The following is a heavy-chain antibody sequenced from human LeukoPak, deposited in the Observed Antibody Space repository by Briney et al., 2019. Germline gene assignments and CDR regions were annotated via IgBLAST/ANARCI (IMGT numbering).Heavy chain of an antibody. J-gene: IGHJ4*02. Sequence: LSGGSLRLSCAASGFTFSSYAMSWVRQAPGKGLEWVSAISGSGGSTYYADSVKGRFTISRDDSRNTLYLQMNSLRAEDTAVYYCAKEITMIVVWGQGTLVTVSS. CDR1: GFTFSSYA. CDR2: ISGSGGST. D-gene: IGHD3-22*01. V-gene: IGHV3-23*01. CDR3: AKEITMIVV.